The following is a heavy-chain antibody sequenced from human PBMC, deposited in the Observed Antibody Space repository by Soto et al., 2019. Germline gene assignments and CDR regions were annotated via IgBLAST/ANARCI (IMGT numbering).Heavy chain of an antibody. D-gene: IGHD2-21*02. Sequence: FETLSLTCTVFGGSYPGDYWCWFPQPPGTGLGLIWYMDNTGNTVYNPSFKSLVTISVDTSKNLFYLKLNSVTAADTAVYYCARDLWGYCGTDCYPLEVWGQGTTVTVSS. CDR3: ARDLWGYCGTDCYPLEV. CDR1: GGSYPGDY. J-gene: IGHJ6*02. V-gene: IGHV4-59*01. CDR2: MDNTGNT.